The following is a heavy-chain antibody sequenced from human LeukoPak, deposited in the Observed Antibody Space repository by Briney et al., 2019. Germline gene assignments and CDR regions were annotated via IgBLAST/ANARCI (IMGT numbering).Heavy chain of an antibody. V-gene: IGHV1-2*02. Sequence: GASVKVSCKSSGYTFTAYAVHWVRQAPGQGLEWMGWITPSDGANYAQEFQGRVTMTRDTSMSTAYMDLNRLTSDDTAVYFCARDRYGDGFAHFDYWGQGTLVTVSS. J-gene: IGHJ4*02. D-gene: IGHD5-24*01. CDR3: ARDRYGDGFAHFDY. CDR2: ITPSDGA. CDR1: GYTFTAYA.